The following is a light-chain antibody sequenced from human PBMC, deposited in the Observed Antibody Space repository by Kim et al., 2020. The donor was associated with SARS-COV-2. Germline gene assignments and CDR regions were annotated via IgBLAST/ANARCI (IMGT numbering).Light chain of an antibody. J-gene: IGKJ1*01. CDR3: QQYNSYSMT. CDR2: KAS. V-gene: IGKV1-5*03. CDR1: QSISSW. Sequence: DIQMTQSPSTLSASVGDRVTITCRASQSISSWLAWYQQKPGKAPKLLIYKASSLESGVPSTFSGSGSGTEFTLTISSLQPDDFATYYCQQYNSYSMTSGQGTKVDI.